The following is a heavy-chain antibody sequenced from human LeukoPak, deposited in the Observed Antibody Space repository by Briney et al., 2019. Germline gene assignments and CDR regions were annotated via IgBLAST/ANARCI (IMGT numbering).Heavy chain of an antibody. D-gene: IGHD4-17*01. CDR2: IKQDGSEK. J-gene: IGHJ4*02. Sequence: GGSLRLSCAASGFTFSSSWITWVRQAPGKGLEWVANIKQDGSEKYYVDSVKGRFTISRDNAKNSLYLQMNSLRAEDTAVYYCASLTVTTVYWGQGTLVTVSS. V-gene: IGHV3-7*01. CDR1: GFTFSSSW. CDR3: ASLTVTTVY.